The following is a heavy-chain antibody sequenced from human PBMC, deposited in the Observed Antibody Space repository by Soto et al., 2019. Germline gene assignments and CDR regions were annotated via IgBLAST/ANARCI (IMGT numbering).Heavy chain of an antibody. CDR3: AGGSAAAGSLTGGY. D-gene: IGHD6-13*01. CDR2: IYYSETT. CDR1: GDSITNSNFY. Sequence: PSETLSLTCTVSGDSITNSNFYWGWTRQPPGKGLEWIGYIYYSETTNYNPSLKSRVSISVDTSKKQFSLKLSSVTAADTAVYYCAGGSAAAGSLTGGYWGQGTLVTVSS. J-gene: IGHJ4*02. V-gene: IGHV4-39*07.